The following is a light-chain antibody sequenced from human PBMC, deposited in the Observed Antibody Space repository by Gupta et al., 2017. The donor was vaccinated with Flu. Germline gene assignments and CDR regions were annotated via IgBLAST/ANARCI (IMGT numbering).Light chain of an antibody. J-gene: IGLJ3*02. CDR3: SSFTNSNTWV. Sequence: QSALTQPASVSGSPGQSITISCTGTSSDVGSYNRVSWYQQPPGTAPKLIISEVTNRPSGVPDRFSGSRSGNTASLTISGLQAEDEGDYYCSSFTNSNTWVFGGGTKVTVL. CDR1: SSDVGSYNR. V-gene: IGLV2-18*02. CDR2: EVT.